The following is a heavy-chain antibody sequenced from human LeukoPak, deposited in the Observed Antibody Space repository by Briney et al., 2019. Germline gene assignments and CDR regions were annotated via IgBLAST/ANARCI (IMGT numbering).Heavy chain of an antibody. CDR2: ISSSGSTI. D-gene: IGHD3-10*01. V-gene: IGHV3-11*01. CDR3: ASSMVRGVKLDY. Sequence: GGSLRLSCAASGFTFSDYYMSWIRQAPGKGLEWVSYISSSGSTIYYADSVKGRFTISRDNAKNSLYPQMNSLRAEDTAVYYCASSMVRGVKLDYWGQGTLVTVSS. CDR1: GFTFSDYY. J-gene: IGHJ4*02.